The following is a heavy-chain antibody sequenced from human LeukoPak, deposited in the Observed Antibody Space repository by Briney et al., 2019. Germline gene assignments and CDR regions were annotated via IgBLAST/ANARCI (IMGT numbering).Heavy chain of an antibody. J-gene: IGHJ6*03. CDR2: IRSNANSYAT. D-gene: IGHD3-9*01. Sequence: GGSLRLSCAASGFTFSGSAMHWVRQASGKGLEWVGLIRSNANSYATAYAASVKGRFTISRDDSKNTAYLQMNSLKTEDTAVYYCTITLRDILTGYYKGGWYMDVWGKGTTVTVSS. CDR3: TITLRDILTGYYKGGWYMDV. CDR1: GFTFSGSA. V-gene: IGHV3-73*01.